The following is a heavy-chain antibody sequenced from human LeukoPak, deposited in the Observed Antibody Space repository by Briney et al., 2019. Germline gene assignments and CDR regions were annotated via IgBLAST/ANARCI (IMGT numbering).Heavy chain of an antibody. CDR1: GYTFTSYY. V-gene: IGHV1-46*01. D-gene: IGHD5-24*01. Sequence: ASVKVSCKASGYTFTSYYMHWVRQAPGQGLEWMGIINPSGGSTSYAQKFQGRVTMTRDTSTSTVYMELSSLRSDDTAVYYCAREREMATIGDAFDIWGQGTMVTVSS. J-gene: IGHJ3*02. CDR3: AREREMATIGDAFDI. CDR2: INPSGGST.